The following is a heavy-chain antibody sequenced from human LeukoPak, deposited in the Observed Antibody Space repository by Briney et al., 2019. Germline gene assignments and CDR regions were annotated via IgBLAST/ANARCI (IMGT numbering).Heavy chain of an antibody. CDR3: ARPIVGATGDAFDI. CDR1: GGSISSYY. Sequence: SETLSLTCTVSGGSISSYYWSWIRQPPGKGLEWIGYIYYSGSSYYNPSLKSRVTISVDTSKNQFSLKLSSVTAADTAVYYCARPIVGATGDAFDIWGQGTMVTVSS. CDR2: IYYSGSS. V-gene: IGHV4-59*08. J-gene: IGHJ3*02. D-gene: IGHD1-26*01.